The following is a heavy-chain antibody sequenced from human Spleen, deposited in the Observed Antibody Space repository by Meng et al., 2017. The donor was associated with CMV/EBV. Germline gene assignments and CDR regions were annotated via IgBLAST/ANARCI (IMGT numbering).Heavy chain of an antibody. CDR1: GFIFSTSG. CDR3: ARRKSRVVMWPTANYFFDY. J-gene: IGHJ4*02. V-gene: IGHV3-30*02. CDR2: IRYDGSDE. D-gene: IGHD2-2*01. Sequence: GESLKISCAASGFIFSTSGNDWVRQAPGKGMEWVAFIRYDGSDEYYADSVKGRFTISRDNSKKTVYLQMNSLRAEDTALYYWARRKSRVVMWPTANYFFDYWGQGTLVTVSS.